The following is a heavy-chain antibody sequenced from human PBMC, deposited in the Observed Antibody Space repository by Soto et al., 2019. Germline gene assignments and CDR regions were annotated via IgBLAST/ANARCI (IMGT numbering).Heavy chain of an antibody. CDR1: GGSFSGYY. CDR2: INHSGST. J-gene: IGHJ6*02. V-gene: IGHV4-34*01. D-gene: IGHD6-13*01. CDR3: ARGRVAAAGRYYYYYYCKDV. Sequence: AETLSLTCAVYGGSFSGYYWSWIRQPPGKGLEWIGEINHSGSTNYNPSLKSRVTISVDTAKNQFSLKLSSVTAADTAVYYCARGRVAAAGRYYYYYYCKDVWGRGTTVTVPS.